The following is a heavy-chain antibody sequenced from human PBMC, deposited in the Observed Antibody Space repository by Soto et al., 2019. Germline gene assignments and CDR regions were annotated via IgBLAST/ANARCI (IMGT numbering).Heavy chain of an antibody. D-gene: IGHD4-17*01. CDR3: AKELEDYDKTQNWFDP. Sequence: PGGSLRLSCAASGFTFSSYGMHWVRQAPGKGLEWVAVISYDGSNKYYADSVKGRFTISRDNSKNTLYLQMNSLRAGDTAVYYCAKELEDYDKTQNWFDPWGQGTLVTVSS. CDR1: GFTFSSYG. CDR2: ISYDGSNK. V-gene: IGHV3-30*18. J-gene: IGHJ5*02.